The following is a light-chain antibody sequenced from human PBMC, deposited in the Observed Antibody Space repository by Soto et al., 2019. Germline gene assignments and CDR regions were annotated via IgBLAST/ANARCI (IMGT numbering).Light chain of an antibody. V-gene: IGKV1-33*01. CDR2: DAS. CDR1: HDISNF. J-gene: IGKJ2*01. CDR3: QQYDNDPPNT. Sequence: DIQVTQSPSSLSASVGDSITITCQTSHDISNFLNWYQQKPGKVPKLLIYDASKLEAGVPSRFSGSGSGKDFTFTITSLQAEDFAASYCQQYDNDPPNTLGQGTKLEIK.